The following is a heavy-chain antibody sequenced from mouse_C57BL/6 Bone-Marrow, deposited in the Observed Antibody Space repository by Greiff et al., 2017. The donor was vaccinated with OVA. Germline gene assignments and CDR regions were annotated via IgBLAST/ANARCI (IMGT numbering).Heavy chain of an antibody. CDR1: GYTFTSYW. V-gene: IGHV1-59*01. Sequence: VQLQQPGAELVRPGTSVKLSCKASGYTFTSYWMHWVKQRPGQGLEWIGVIDPSDSYTNYNQKFKGKATLTVDTSSSTAYMQLSSLTSEDSAVYYCARRYGYFDVWGTGTTVTVSS. J-gene: IGHJ1*03. CDR2: IDPSDSYT. CDR3: ARRYGYFDV.